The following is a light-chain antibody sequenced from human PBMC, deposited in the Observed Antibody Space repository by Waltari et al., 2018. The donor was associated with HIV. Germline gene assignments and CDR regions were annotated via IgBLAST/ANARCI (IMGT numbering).Light chain of an antibody. CDR3: CSYAGTGTYV. Sequence: QSALTQPASVSGSPGQSITISCTATSSDVASYNLVSWYQQHPGKAPKVMIYAFTKRPSGVSNRFSGSKSDNTASLTISGLQAEDEADYYCCSYAGTGTYVFGTGTKVTVL. V-gene: IGLV2-23*02. CDR2: AFT. J-gene: IGLJ1*01. CDR1: SSDVASYNL.